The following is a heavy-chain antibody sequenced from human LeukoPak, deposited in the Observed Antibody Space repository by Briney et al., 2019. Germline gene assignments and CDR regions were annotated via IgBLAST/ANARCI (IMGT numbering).Heavy chain of an antibody. CDR1: GYSISSGYY. J-gene: IGHJ3*01. CDR3: ARVSLSNAIDF. CDR2: VYYGGNK. V-gene: IGHV4-38-2*02. Sequence: SETLSLTCSVSGYSISSGYYWGWIRQTPGKGLEWIGSVYYGGNKYDNPSLKSRITILVGMSKNQFSLNVSSVTAADTAVYYCARVSLSNAIDFWGQGAMVTVSS. D-gene: IGHD3-10*01.